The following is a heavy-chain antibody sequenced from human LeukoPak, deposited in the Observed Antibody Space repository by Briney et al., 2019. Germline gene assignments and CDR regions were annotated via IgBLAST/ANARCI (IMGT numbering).Heavy chain of an antibody. CDR1: GGSFSGYY. D-gene: IGHD3-16*02. Sequence: SETLSLTCAVYGGSFSGYYWSWIRQPPGKGLEWIGEINHSGSTNCNPSLKSRVTISVDTSKNQFSLKLSSVTAADTAVYYCARAAPEDVWGSYPYDAFDIWGQGTMVTVSS. CDR2: INHSGST. V-gene: IGHV4-34*01. J-gene: IGHJ3*02. CDR3: ARAAPEDVWGSYPYDAFDI.